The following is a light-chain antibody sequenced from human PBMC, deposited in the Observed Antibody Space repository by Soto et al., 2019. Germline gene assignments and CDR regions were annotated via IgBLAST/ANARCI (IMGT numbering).Light chain of an antibody. CDR3: ATWDDNLNGVV. Sequence: QSVLTQQPSASGTPGQRVSISCSGSSSNIGNNTVNWYQQVPGTAPKLVIYANNQRSSGVPDRFSGSKSGTSASLAISGLQSEDEADYYCATWDDNLNGVVFGGGTQLPVL. CDR1: SSNIGNNT. J-gene: IGLJ7*01. CDR2: ANN. V-gene: IGLV1-44*01.